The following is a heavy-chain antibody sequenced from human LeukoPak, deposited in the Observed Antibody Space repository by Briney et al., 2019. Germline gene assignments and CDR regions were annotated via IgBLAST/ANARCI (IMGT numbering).Heavy chain of an antibody. V-gene: IGHV4-4*02. CDR3: ATYGSTSGGFTFEY. CDR2: IIHSGST. CDR1: DGSISNGYW. J-gene: IGHJ4*02. Sequence: SGTLSLTCVVSDGSISNGYWWSWVRQPPMKGLEWIGEIIHSGSTNYNPSLKSRVTISFDQSKNQFSLNLNSVTAADTAVYYCATYGSTSGGFTFEYWGQGALVTVSS. D-gene: IGHD2-15*01.